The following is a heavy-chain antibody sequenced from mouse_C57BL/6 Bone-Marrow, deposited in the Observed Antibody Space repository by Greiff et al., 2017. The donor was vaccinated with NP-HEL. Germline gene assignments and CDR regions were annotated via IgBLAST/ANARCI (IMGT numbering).Heavy chain of an antibody. CDR2: IYPGDGDT. Sequence: QVQLQQSGPELVKPGASVKISCKASGYAFSSSWMNWVKQSPGKGLEWIGRIYPGDGDTNYNGKFKGKATLTADKSSSTAYMQLSSLTSEDSAVYFCARYGNQGYFDVWGTGTTVTVSS. CDR3: ARYGNQGYFDV. CDR1: GYAFSSSW. D-gene: IGHD2-1*01. J-gene: IGHJ1*03. V-gene: IGHV1-82*01.